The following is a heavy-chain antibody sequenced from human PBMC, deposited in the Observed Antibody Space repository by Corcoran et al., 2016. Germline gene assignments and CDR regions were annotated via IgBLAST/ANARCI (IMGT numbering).Heavy chain of an antibody. CDR1: GFSLSTARMG. D-gene: IGHD6-25*01. Sequence: QVTLKESGPVLVKPTETLTLTCTVSGFSLSTARMGVSWIRQPPGKALEWLAHIFSNDEKSYSTSLKSRLTISKDTSKSQVVLTMTNMDPVDTATYYCARIIKVETATIAFDYWGQGTLVTVSS. V-gene: IGHV2-26*01. CDR3: ARIIKVETATIAFDY. J-gene: IGHJ4*02. CDR2: IFSNDEK.